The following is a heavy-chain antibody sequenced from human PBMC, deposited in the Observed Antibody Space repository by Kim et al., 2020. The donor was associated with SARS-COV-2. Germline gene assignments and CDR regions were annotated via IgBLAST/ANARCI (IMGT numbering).Heavy chain of an antibody. Sequence: SETLSLTCAVYGGSFSGYYWSWIRQPPGKGLEWIGEINHSGSTNYNPSLKSRVTISVDTSKNQFSLKLSSVTAADTAVYYCARASSSWYDRAYNWFDPWGQGTLVTVSS. V-gene: IGHV4-34*01. CDR1: GGSFSGYY. J-gene: IGHJ5*02. CDR2: INHSGST. CDR3: ARASSSWYDRAYNWFDP. D-gene: IGHD6-13*01.